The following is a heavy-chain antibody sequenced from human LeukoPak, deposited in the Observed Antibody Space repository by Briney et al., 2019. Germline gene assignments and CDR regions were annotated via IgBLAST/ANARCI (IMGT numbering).Heavy chain of an antibody. CDR1: GFTFSDYY. J-gene: IGHJ5*02. CDR3: AKDHENWFDP. CDR2: ISSSSRTI. Sequence: GGSLRLSCAASGFTFSDYYMNWIRQAPGKGLEWVSYISSSSRTIYYADSVKGRFTISRDNAKNSLYLQMNSLRAEDTAVYYCAKDHENWFDPWGQGTLVTVSS. V-gene: IGHV3-11*01.